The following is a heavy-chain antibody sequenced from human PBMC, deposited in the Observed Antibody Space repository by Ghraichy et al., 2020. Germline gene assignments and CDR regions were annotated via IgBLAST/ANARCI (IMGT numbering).Heavy chain of an antibody. Sequence: GGSLRLSCAASGFTFSSYAMSWVRQAPGKGLEWVSLIRASAGNTYYADSVKGRFTISRDNSKNTLYLQMSSLRAEDTAIYYCAKGGRYGSSPYFEYWGQGILVTVSS. CDR3: AKGGRYGSSPYFEY. CDR1: GFTFSSYA. CDR2: IRASAGNT. J-gene: IGHJ4*02. D-gene: IGHD6-6*01. V-gene: IGHV3-23*01.